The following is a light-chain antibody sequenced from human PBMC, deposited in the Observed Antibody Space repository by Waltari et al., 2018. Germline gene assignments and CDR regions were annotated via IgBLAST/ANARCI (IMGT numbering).Light chain of an antibody. V-gene: IGKV3-20*01. Sequence: EIVLTQSPGTLSLSPGDRATLSCRASHSFSSDYLAWYQQRSGQAPRLLISGTSSRATGIPDRFSGSGSGTDFTLTISRLEPEDFAVYYCLQYDTSPKTFGQGTKVDI. CDR2: GTS. J-gene: IGKJ1*01. CDR1: HSFSSDY. CDR3: LQYDTSPKT.